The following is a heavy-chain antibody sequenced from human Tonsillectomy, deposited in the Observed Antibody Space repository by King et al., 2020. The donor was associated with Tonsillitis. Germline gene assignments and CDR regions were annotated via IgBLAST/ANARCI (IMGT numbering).Heavy chain of an antibody. CDR2: IYYSGNT. J-gene: IGHJ4*02. CDR3: AKEGRDGSGTSLGDLTL. CDR1: GGSVSSGNFY. V-gene: IGHV4-61*01. Sequence: VQLQESGPGLVKPSETLSLTCTVSGGSVSSGNFYWSWIRQPPGKGLEWIGNIYYSGNTNYNPSLKSRVTISVDTSNNQFSLKLSSVTTADTAIYYCAKEGRDGSGTSLGDLTLWGQGTLVTVSS. D-gene: IGHD3-10*01.